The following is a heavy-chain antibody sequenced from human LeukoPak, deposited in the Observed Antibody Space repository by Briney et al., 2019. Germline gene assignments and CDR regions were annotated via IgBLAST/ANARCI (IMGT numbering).Heavy chain of an antibody. CDR2: ISGSGGRI. V-gene: IGHV3-23*01. D-gene: IGHD3-10*01. J-gene: IGHJ6*03. CDR1: GFTFSSYG. Sequence: GGSLRLSCAASGFTFSSYGMSWVRQAPGKGLEWVSAISGSGGRIYYADSVKGRFTISRDNSKNTLYLQMNSLRAEDTAVYYCAKAGRGGAITMVRGVKGDYYYTDVGGKGTTVTISS. CDR3: AKAGRGGAITMVRGVKGDYYYTDV.